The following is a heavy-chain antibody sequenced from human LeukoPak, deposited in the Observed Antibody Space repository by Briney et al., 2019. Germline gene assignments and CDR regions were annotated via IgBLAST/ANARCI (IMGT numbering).Heavy chain of an antibody. CDR2: ITISSSAI. J-gene: IGHJ6*02. CDR3: ARSESSTSGRYYGMDV. D-gene: IGHD2-2*01. V-gene: IGHV3-48*02. CDR1: GFTFRGYS. Sequence: GGSLRLSCAASGFTFRGYSMNWVRQAPGKGLEWVSYITISSSAIYYADSVKGRFTISRDNARSSLYLQMNSLRDEDTAIYYCARSESSTSGRYYGMDVWGQGTTVTVSS.